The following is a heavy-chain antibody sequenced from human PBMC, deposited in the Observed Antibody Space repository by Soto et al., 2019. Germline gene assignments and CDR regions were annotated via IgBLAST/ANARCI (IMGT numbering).Heavy chain of an antibody. D-gene: IGHD6-6*01. CDR3: RQSSSSRPDFAYRMDV. CDR1: GFTFSDHA. CDR2: ISGSAFSGST. V-gene: IGHV3-23*01. Sequence: EVQLLESGGGLVQPGGSLRLSCAASGFTFSDHAMSWVRQAPGKGLEWVSAISGSAFSGSTHYAASVKGRFTISRDNSMNTLFLQMNSLRAEDPALYFCRQSSSSRPDFAYRMDVWGQGTTVTVSS. J-gene: IGHJ6*02.